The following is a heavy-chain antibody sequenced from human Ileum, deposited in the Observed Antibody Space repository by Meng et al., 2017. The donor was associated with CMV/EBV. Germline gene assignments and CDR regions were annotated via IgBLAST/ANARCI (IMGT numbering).Heavy chain of an antibody. D-gene: IGHD2/OR15-2a*01. CDR3: ARDRSFYGTGPHFDY. V-gene: IGHV3-23*01. CDR1: GFTFSTYV. CDR2: ITSSGDTT. J-gene: IGHJ4*02. Sequence: GGSLRLSCAASGFTFSTYVMSWVRQAPGKGLEWVSAITSSGDTTYYPDSVRGRFTISRDNAKNIVYLQMNSLRVEDTAVYYCARDRSFYGTGPHFDYWGQGALVTVSS.